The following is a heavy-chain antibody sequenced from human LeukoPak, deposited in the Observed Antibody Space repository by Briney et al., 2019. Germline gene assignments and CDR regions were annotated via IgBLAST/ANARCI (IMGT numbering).Heavy chain of an antibody. J-gene: IGHJ6*03. Sequence: GGSLSLSCAASGFSPYNFWMRWIRHVPGKGLVCVSRICIAGNRMDHADSVKGRVTMSRDIAKNTLYLQMNSLRGDDTAVYYCAREVEEVPGTMGVYYYYYLDVWGKGTTVTVSS. D-gene: IGHD2-2*01. CDR1: GFSPYNFW. V-gene: IGHV3-74*01. CDR2: ICIAGNRM. CDR3: AREVEEVPGTMGVYYYYYLDV.